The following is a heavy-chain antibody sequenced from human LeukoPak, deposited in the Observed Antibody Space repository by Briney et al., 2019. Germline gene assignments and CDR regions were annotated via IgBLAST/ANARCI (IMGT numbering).Heavy chain of an antibody. J-gene: IGHJ4*02. D-gene: IGHD2-15*01. V-gene: IGHV4-61*02. CDR1: GGSISSGSYY. CDR3: ARDRSGGSGFDY. Sequence: SETLSLTCTVSGGSISSGSYYWSWIRQPAGKGLEWIGRIYTSGSTNYNPSLKSRVTMSVDTSKNQFSLKLSSVTAADTAVYYCARDRSGGSGFDYWGQGTLVTVSS. CDR2: IYTSGST.